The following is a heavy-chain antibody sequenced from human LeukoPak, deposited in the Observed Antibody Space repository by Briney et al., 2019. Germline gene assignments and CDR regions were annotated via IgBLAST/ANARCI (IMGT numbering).Heavy chain of an antibody. CDR2: ISFDGGNK. CDR3: ARGVYSHGYSLGY. D-gene: IGHD5-18*01. V-gene: IGHV3-30-3*01. Sequence: GGSLRLSCAASGFTFSSYAMHWVRQAPGKGLEWVAVISFDGGNKYYADSVKGRFTISRDNSKNTLYLQMNSLRAEDTAVYYCARGVYSHGYSLGYWGQGTLVTVSS. CDR1: GFTFSSYA. J-gene: IGHJ4*02.